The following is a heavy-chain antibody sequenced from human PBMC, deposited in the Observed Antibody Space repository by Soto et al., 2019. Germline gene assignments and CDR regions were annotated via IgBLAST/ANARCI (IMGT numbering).Heavy chain of an antibody. Sequence: GGSLRLSCAASGFTFSDYWVHWVRQVLGQGPVWVARISGDGSITSYADSVTGRFTISRDNTKETLDLHMRSLRAEDTAVYYCARAENTKYDSSGYGHWGQGTRVTVSS. CDR1: GFTFSDYW. J-gene: IGHJ4*02. CDR2: ISGDGSIT. CDR3: ARAENTKYDSSGYGH. V-gene: IGHV3-74*03. D-gene: IGHD3-22*01.